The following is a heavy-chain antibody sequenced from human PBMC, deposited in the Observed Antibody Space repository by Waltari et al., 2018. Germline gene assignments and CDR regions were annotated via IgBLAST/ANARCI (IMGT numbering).Heavy chain of an antibody. J-gene: IGHJ4*02. CDR3: AKVVGGYCSTTSCPAGY. CDR2: IRYDGSKK. V-gene: IGHV3-30*02. D-gene: IGHD2-2*01. Sequence: QVQLVESGGGVVQPGGSLRVSCVASGFTFSDYGMPWVRQAPGQGLEWVAFIRYDGSKKYYGDSVKGRFTVSRDNSRNTLYLEMNSLRPEDTAVYFCAKVVGGYCSTTSCPAGYWGQGTLVTVSS. CDR1: GFTFSDYG.